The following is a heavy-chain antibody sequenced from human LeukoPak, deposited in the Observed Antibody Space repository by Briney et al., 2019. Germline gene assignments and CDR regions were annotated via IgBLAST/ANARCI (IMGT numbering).Heavy chain of an antibody. CDR3: ATRRSGWYDWFDP. CDR1: GGSFSSYS. V-gene: IGHV4-34*01. Sequence: SQTLSLTCAVYGGSFSSYSSSWIRQPPGKGLEWIGEINHRGSTNYNPSLKSQVTISVDTSKNQFSLKLGSVTAANTAVYTCATRRSGWYDWFDPSGEGTPVT. CDR2: INHRGST. D-gene: IGHD6-13*01. J-gene: IGHJ5*02.